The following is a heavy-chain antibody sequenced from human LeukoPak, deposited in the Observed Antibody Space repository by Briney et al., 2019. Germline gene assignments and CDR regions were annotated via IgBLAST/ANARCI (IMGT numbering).Heavy chain of an antibody. D-gene: IGHD3-10*01. V-gene: IGHV1-46*01. J-gene: IGHJ4*02. CDR3: ARGGITMVRGVPSH. Sequence: GASVNVSCKASGYTFTSYGISWVRQAPGQGLEWMGIINPSGGSTSYAQKFQGRVTMTRDTSTSTVYMELSSLRSEDTAVYYCARGGITMVRGVPSHWGQGTLVTVSS. CDR2: INPSGGST. CDR1: GYTFTSYG.